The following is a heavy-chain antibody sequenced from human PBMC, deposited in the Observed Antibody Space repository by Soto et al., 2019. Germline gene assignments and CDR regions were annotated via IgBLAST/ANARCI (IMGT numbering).Heavy chain of an antibody. V-gene: IGHV4-34*01. Sequence: QVQLQQWGAGLLKPSETLSLTCAVYGGSFSGYYWSWIRQPPGKGLEWIGEINKSGGTNYNPALTSRVTISVDTSKNQFSLKLSSVTAADTAVYYCARTYSSSWSPFDYWGQGTLVTVSS. CDR2: INKSGGT. J-gene: IGHJ4*02. D-gene: IGHD6-13*01. CDR1: GGSFSGYY. CDR3: ARTYSSSWSPFDY.